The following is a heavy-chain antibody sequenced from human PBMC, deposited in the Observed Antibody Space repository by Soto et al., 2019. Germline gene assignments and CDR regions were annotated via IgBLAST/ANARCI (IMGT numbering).Heavy chain of an antibody. Sequence: GGSLRLSCAASGFTFSSYAMHWVRQAPGKGLEWVAVISYDGSNKYYADSVKGRFTISRDNSKNTLYLQMNSLGAEDTAVYYCARALQQGSSLYGMDVWGQGTTVTVSS. V-gene: IGHV3-30-3*01. CDR2: ISYDGSNK. J-gene: IGHJ6*02. D-gene: IGHD3-10*01. CDR3: ARALQQGSSLYGMDV. CDR1: GFTFSSYA.